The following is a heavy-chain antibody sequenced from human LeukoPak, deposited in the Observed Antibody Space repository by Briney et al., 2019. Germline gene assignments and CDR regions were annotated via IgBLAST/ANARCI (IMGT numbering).Heavy chain of an antibody. CDR2: INQDEGTT. V-gene: IGHV3-7*01. J-gene: IGHJ6*03. CDR1: GFTFSSLW. Sequence: SGGSLRLSCAASGFTFSSLWMSWVRQAPGRGPEWVANINQDEGTTYYVASVKGRFTISRDNAKNSLSLQMSSLRAEDTAVYYCTKDRQGPNQYHMDVWGKGTTVTVSS. CDR3: TKDRQGPNQYHMDV.